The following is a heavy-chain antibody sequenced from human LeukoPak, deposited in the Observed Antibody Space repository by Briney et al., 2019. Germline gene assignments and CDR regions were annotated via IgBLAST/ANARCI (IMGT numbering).Heavy chain of an antibody. CDR3: ARDNHVLLWFGELLGTDFDY. Sequence: PSETLSLTCTVSGGSISSSSYYWGWIRQPPGKGLEWIGSIYYSGSTYYNPSPKSRVTISVDTSKNQFSLKLSSETAADTAVYYCARDNHVLLWFGELLGTDFDYWGQGTLVTVSS. D-gene: IGHD3-10*01. V-gene: IGHV4-39*07. CDR1: GGSISSSSYY. J-gene: IGHJ4*02. CDR2: IYYSGST.